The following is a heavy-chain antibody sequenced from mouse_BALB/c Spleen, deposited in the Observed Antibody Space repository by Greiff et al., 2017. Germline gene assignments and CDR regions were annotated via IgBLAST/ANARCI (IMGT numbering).Heavy chain of an antibody. CDR2: IDPSDSYT. Sequence: VQLQQSGAELVKPGASVKLSCKASGYTFTSYWMHWVKQRPGQGLEWIGEIDPSDSYTNYNQKFKGKATLTVDKSSSTAYMQLSSLTSEDSAVYYCARSSYDVGADWGQGTTLTVSS. V-gene: IGHV1-69*02. J-gene: IGHJ2*01. D-gene: IGHD3-1*01. CDR3: ARSSYDVGAD. CDR1: GYTFTSYW.